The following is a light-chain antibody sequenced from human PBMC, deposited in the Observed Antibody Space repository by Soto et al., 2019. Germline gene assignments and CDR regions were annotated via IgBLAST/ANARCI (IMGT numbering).Light chain of an antibody. CDR2: DAS. CDR3: QQRGRT. CDR1: QRISTH. J-gene: IGKJ1*01. V-gene: IGKV3-11*01. Sequence: VVLTQSPATLSLSPGERATLSCRASQRISTHLAWYQHKPGQAPRLLIYDASQRAAGIPARFSGSGSGTDFTLTIRSLEPEDCAIYYCQQRGRTFGQGTKVEIK.